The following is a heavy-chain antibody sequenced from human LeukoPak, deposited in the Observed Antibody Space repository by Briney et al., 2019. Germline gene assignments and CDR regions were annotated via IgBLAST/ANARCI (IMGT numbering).Heavy chain of an antibody. V-gene: IGHV3-30*18. CDR3: AKRYSGYEIGLDY. CDR2: ISYDGSNK. J-gene: IGHJ4*02. Sequence: GGSLRLSCAASGFTFSSYGMHWVRQAPGKGLEWVAVISYDGSNKYYADSVKGRFTISRDNSENTLYLQMNSLRAEDTAVYYCAKRYSGYEIGLDYWGQGTLVTVSS. CDR1: GFTFSSYG. D-gene: IGHD5-12*01.